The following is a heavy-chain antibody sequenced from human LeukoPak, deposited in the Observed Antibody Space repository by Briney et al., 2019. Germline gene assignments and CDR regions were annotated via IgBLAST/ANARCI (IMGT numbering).Heavy chain of an antibody. CDR3: ARGVGVTIFGVVIVEDYYYFMDV. CDR1: GYTFTGYY. V-gene: IGHV1-2*06. J-gene: IGHJ6*03. CDR2: INPNSSGT. D-gene: IGHD3-3*01. Sequence: ASVKVSCKASGYTFTGYYMHWVRQAPGQGLEWMGRINPNSSGTNYAQKFQGRVTMTKDTSISTAYMELSRLRSDDTAVYYCARGVGVTIFGVVIVEDYYYFMDVWGKGTTVTVSS.